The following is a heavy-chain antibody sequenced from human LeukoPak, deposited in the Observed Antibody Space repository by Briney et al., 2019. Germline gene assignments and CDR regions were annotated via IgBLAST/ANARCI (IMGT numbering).Heavy chain of an antibody. CDR1: GFTFSSYW. J-gene: IGHJ5*02. Sequence: GGSLRLSCAASGFTFSSYWMHWVRQAPGKGLVWVSRINSDGSSTSYADSVKGRFTISRDNAKNTLYLQMNSLRAEDTAVYYCARDRSPLLWFGELLNWFDPWGQGTLVTVSS. CDR3: ARDRSPLLWFGELLNWFDP. CDR2: INSDGSST. D-gene: IGHD3-10*01. V-gene: IGHV3-74*01.